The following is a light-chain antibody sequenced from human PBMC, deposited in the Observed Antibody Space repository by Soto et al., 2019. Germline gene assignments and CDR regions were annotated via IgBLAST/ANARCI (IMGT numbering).Light chain of an antibody. CDR2: DAS. J-gene: IGKJ4*01. Sequence: EFESTQSPGTLSLSPGDRATLSCSASQTVSKNYLAWYQQKPGQAPMLLIYDASSRATGMPDRFRGGVSGTDLTLTISRLEPEDFAVYYCQQFISYPHTFGGGTKVDVK. CDR3: QQFISYPHT. CDR1: QTVSKNY. V-gene: IGKV3-20*01.